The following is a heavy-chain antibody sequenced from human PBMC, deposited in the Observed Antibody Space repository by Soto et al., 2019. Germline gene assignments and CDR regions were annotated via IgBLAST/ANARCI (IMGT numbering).Heavy chain of an antibody. V-gene: IGHV4-59*02. CDR3: ARGVGSSPPQY. CDR2: IYASGSP. Sequence: SETLSLTCTISGGSVSVYYWSWIRQSTGQGLEWIGYIYASGSPYYDPSLRSRVTISADTSKNQISLKLTSPTAADTAVYYCARGVGSSPPQYWGRGTLVTVSS. J-gene: IGHJ4*02. CDR1: GGSVSVYY. D-gene: IGHD1-26*01.